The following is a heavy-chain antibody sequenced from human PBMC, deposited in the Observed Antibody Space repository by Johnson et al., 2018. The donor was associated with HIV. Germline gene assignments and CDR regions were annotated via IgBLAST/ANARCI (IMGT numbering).Heavy chain of an antibody. D-gene: IGHD6-13*01. CDR1: GFTLTTYA. J-gene: IGHJ3*02. Sequence: QVQLVESGGDMVQPGRSLRLSCAASGFTLTTYAMHWVRPAPGKGLEWVAVISYDGSDKYYADSVKGRLTISRDSSKNTLYLEMNSLRAEDTAVYYCARDFKDSSSWYGAFDIWGQGTMVTVSS. CDR3: ARDFKDSSSWYGAFDI. V-gene: IGHV3-30*04. CDR2: ISYDGSDK.